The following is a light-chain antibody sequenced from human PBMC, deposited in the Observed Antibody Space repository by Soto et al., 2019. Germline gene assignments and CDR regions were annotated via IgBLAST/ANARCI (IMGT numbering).Light chain of an antibody. Sequence: DIPMTQSPPTLSASVGDRVTITCRASQSISSWLAWYQQKPGKAPKLLICDASSLESGVPSRFSGSGSGTEFTLTITSLQPDDFATYYCQQYNSFPWTFGQGTKVEIK. CDR3: QQYNSFPWT. CDR1: QSISSW. CDR2: DAS. V-gene: IGKV1-5*01. J-gene: IGKJ1*01.